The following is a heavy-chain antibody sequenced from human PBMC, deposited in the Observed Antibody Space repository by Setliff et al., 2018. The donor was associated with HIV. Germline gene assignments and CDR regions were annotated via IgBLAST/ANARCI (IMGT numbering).Heavy chain of an antibody. V-gene: IGHV1-8*01. D-gene: IGHD4-17*01. Sequence: ASVKVSCKTSGYTFANYDVNWFRQATGQRLEWMGWMNPNSVNTGSSTNYADSVKGRFTISRDNAKYSLYLQMNTLRVEDTAVYYCMYGGRTATTHWGQGTLVTVSS. CDR2: MNPNSVNTGSST. J-gene: IGHJ4*02. CDR3: MYGGRTATTH. CDR1: GYTFANYD.